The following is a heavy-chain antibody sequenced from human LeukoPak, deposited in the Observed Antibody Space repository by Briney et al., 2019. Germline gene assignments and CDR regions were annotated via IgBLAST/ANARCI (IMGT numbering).Heavy chain of an antibody. CDR2: IYTSGST. D-gene: IGHD4-17*01. J-gene: IGHJ4*02. CDR1: GGSLSSYY. CDR3: ARGDYGRRNFDY. Sequence: SSETLSLTCTVSGGSLSSYYWNWIRQPAGKGLEWIGRIYTSGSTNYNPSLKSRVTMSVDTSKNQFSLKLSSVTAADTAVYYCARGDYGRRNFDYWGQGTLVTVSS. V-gene: IGHV4-4*07.